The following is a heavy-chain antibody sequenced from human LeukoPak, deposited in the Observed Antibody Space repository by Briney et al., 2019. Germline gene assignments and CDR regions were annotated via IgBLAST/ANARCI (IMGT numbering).Heavy chain of an antibody. CDR1: GGSISTTSYY. D-gene: IGHD5-24*01. J-gene: IGHJ2*01. CDR2: SYCSGGT. V-gene: IGHV4-39*01. Sequence: PSETLSLTCIVSGGSISTTSYYWGWIRQTPGKGLEGIGSSYCSGGTSYSPSLSSRVSISVDTSKTQFSLKLSSVTAADTAVYYCARHVRWLQLTLYFDIWGRGTLVTVSS. CDR3: ARHVRWLQLTLYFDI.